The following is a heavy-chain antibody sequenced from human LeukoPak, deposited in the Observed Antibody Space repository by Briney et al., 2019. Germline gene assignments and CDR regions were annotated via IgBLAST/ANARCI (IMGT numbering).Heavy chain of an antibody. Sequence: ASVKVSCKASGYTFTSYDINWVRQATGQGLEWMGWMNPNSGNTGYAQKFQGRVTITRNTSISTAYMELSSLRSEDTAVYYCARGSTVFGVVIISISPFDYWGQGILVTVSS. CDR2: MNPNSGNT. J-gene: IGHJ4*02. CDR3: ARGSTVFGVVIISISPFDY. V-gene: IGHV1-8*03. CDR1: GYTFTSYD. D-gene: IGHD3-3*01.